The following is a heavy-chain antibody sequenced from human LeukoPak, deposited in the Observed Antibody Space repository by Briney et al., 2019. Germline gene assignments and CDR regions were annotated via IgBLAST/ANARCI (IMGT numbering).Heavy chain of an antibody. J-gene: IGHJ5*02. CDR2: IYYSGST. CDR3: ARQTPTTDNWFDP. CDR1: GGSISSSSYC. Sequence: SETLSLTCTVSGGSISSSSYCWGWIRQPPGKGLEWIGSIYYSGSTYYNPSLKSRVTISVDTSKNQFSLKLSSVTAADTAVYYCARQTPTTDNWFDPWGQGTLVTVSS. V-gene: IGHV4-39*01. D-gene: IGHD4-17*01.